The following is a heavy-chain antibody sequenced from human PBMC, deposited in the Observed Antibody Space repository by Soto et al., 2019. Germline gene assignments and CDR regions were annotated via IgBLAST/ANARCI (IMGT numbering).Heavy chain of an antibody. D-gene: IGHD1-7*01. CDR2: MNPNSGNT. CDR3: ARVEARTTGPYYYYYMDV. Sequence: QVQLVQSGAEVKKPGASVKVSCKASGYTFTSYDINWVRQATGQGLEWMGWMNPNSGNTGYAQKFQGRVTMTRNTSISTAYMELSSLRSEDTAVYYCARVEARTTGPYYYYYMDVWGKGTTVTVSS. V-gene: IGHV1-8*01. J-gene: IGHJ6*03. CDR1: GYTFTSYD.